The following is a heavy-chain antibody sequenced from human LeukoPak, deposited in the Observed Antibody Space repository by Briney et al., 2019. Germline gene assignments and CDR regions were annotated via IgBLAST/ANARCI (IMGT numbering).Heavy chain of an antibody. Sequence: GGSLRLSCAASGFTFSSYAMSWVRQAPGKGLEWVSGISASGNSTYYADSVKGRFTISRDNSKNTLCLRMNSLRAEDTALYYCARLPNYTTGWLNWFDPWGQGTLVTVSS. CDR1: GFTFSSYA. V-gene: IGHV3-23*01. CDR2: ISASGNST. D-gene: IGHD6-19*01. CDR3: ARLPNYTTGWLNWFDP. J-gene: IGHJ5*02.